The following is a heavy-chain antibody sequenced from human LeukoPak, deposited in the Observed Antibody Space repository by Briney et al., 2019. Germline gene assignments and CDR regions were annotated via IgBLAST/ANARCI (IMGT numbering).Heavy chain of an antibody. V-gene: IGHV4-34*01. D-gene: IGHD3-10*01. CDR3: ARASSYYYGSGSPDDY. Sequence: PGGSLRLSCAASGFTFSSYWMHWVRQPPGKGLEWIGEINHSGSTNYNPSLKSRVTISVDTSKNQFSLKLSSVTAADTAVYYCARASSYYYGSGSPDDYWGQGTLVTVSS. J-gene: IGHJ4*02. CDR1: GFTFSSYW. CDR2: INHSGST.